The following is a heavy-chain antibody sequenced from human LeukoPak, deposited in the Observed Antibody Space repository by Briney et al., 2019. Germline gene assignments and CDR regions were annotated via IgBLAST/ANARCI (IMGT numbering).Heavy chain of an antibody. Sequence: GGSLRLSCAASGFTFSSYAMSWVRQAPGKGLEWVSAISGSGGSTYYADSVKGRFTISRDNAKNSLYLQMNSLRAEDTAVYYCARDGYDSSGYYNFDYWGQGTLVTVSS. CDR3: ARDGYDSSGYYNFDY. CDR1: GFTFSSYA. D-gene: IGHD3-22*01. CDR2: ISGSGGST. J-gene: IGHJ4*02. V-gene: IGHV3-23*01.